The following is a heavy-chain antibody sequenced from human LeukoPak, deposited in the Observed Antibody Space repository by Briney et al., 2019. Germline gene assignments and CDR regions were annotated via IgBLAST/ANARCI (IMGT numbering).Heavy chain of an antibody. Sequence: PGGSLRLSCAASGFTFSSYWMSWVRQAPGKGLKRVANIKQDGSEKYYVDSVKGRFTISRDNPKNSLYLQMNSLRAEDTAVYYCARDLGYCSSTSCYNFDYWGQGTLVTVSS. CDR1: GFTFSSYW. D-gene: IGHD2-2*02. CDR3: ARDLGYCSSTSCYNFDY. V-gene: IGHV3-7*01. CDR2: IKQDGSEK. J-gene: IGHJ4*02.